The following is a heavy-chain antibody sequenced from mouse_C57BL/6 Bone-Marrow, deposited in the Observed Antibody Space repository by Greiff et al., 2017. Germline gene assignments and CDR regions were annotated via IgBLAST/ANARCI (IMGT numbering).Heavy chain of an antibody. CDR1: GFTFSNYW. V-gene: IGHV6-3*01. CDR3: TEEGPGDY. CDR2: ISLKSDNYAT. J-gene: IGHJ2*01. Sequence: EVKVEESGGGLVQPGGSMKLSCVASGFTFSNYWMNWVRQSPEKGLEWVAQISLKSDNYATPYAVSVKGRFTISRDDSKSSIYLQMNNLRAEDTGIYYCTEEGPGDYWGQGTTLTVAS.